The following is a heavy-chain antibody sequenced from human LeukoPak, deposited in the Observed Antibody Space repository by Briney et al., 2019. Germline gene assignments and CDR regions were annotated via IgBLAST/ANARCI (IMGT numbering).Heavy chain of an antibody. Sequence: QTGGSLRLSCAASGFTFSNYTMHWVRQAPGKGLEWVAVISYDGSNKYYADSVKGRFTISRDNSKNTLYLQMNSLRAEDTAVYYCARVGCSSTSCHFNWFDPWGQGTLVTVSS. CDR1: GFTFSNYT. J-gene: IGHJ5*02. CDR2: ISYDGSNK. CDR3: ARVGCSSTSCHFNWFDP. V-gene: IGHV3-30*04. D-gene: IGHD2-2*01.